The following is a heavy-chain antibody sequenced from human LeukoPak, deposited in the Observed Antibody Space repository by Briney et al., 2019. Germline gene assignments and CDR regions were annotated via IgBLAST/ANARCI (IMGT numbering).Heavy chain of an antibody. Sequence: GGSLRLSCAASGFTFSSYWMSWVRQAPGKGLEWVANIKQDGSEKYYVDSVKGRFTVSRDNAKNSLYLQMNSLRAEDTAVYYCARTSWGYSIRSRRWFDPWGQGTLVTVSS. J-gene: IGHJ5*02. CDR2: IKQDGSEK. D-gene: IGHD1-26*01. CDR1: GFTFSSYW. V-gene: IGHV3-7*03. CDR3: ARTSWGYSIRSRRWFDP.